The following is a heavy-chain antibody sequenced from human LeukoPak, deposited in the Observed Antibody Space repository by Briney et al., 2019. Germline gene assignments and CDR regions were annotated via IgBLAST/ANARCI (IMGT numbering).Heavy chain of an antibody. CDR1: GFTFSSYA. J-gene: IGHJ6*02. Sequence: LTGGSLRLSCAASGFTFSSYAMSWVRQAPGKGLEWVSAISGSGGSTYYADSVKGRFTISRDNSKNTLYLQMNSLRAEDTAVYYCAKPLPYGDLLFFLPSHYGMDVWGQGTTVTVSS. D-gene: IGHD4-17*01. CDR3: AKPLPYGDLLFFLPSHYGMDV. V-gene: IGHV3-23*01. CDR2: ISGSGGST.